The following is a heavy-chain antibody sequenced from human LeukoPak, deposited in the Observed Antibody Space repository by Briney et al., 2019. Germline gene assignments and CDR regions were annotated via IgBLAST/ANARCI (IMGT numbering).Heavy chain of an antibody. Sequence: GGSLRLSCAASGFTFSSYTMNWVRQAPGKGLEWVSSISSSSSYMYYVDSVRGRFTISRDNIKNSLYLQMNSLRAEDTAVYYCARPFYYDSGGYHYWGQGTLVTVSS. CDR1: GFTFSSYT. J-gene: IGHJ4*02. D-gene: IGHD3-22*01. V-gene: IGHV3-21*01. CDR2: ISSSSSYM. CDR3: ARPFYYDSGGYHY.